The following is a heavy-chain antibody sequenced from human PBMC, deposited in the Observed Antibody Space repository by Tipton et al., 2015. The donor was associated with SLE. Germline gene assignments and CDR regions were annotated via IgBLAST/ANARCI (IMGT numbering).Heavy chain of an antibody. CDR2: INAGNGNT. CDR3: ARRGPSSCLRFDY. Sequence: QLVQSGAEVKKPGASVKVSCKASGYTFTSYAMHWVRQDPGQRLEWMGWINAGNGNTKYSQKFQGRVTITRDTSASTAYMELSSLRSEDTAVCYCARRGPSSCLRFDYGGQGALVTVSS. D-gene: IGHD3-22*01. V-gene: IGHV1-3*01. CDR1: GYTFTSYA. J-gene: IGHJ4*02.